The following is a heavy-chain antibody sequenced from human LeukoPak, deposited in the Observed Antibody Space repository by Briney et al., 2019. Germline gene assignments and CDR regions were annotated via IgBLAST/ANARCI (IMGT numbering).Heavy chain of an antibody. CDR3: ASLWFGEFYYFDY. CDR1: GGSISSGDYY. CDR2: IYYSGST. Sequence: MTSETLSLTCTVSGGSISSGDYYWSWIRQPPGKGLEWIGYIYYSGSTYYNPSLKSRVTISVDTSKNQFSLKLSSVTAADTAVYYCASLWFGEFYYFDYWGQGTLVTVSS. D-gene: IGHD3-10*01. J-gene: IGHJ4*02. V-gene: IGHV4-30-4*08.